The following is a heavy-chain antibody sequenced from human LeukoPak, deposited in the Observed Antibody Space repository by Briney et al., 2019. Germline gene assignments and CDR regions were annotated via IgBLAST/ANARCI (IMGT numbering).Heavy chain of an antibody. V-gene: IGHV3-9*01. D-gene: IGHD3-22*01. CDR1: GFTFDDYA. CDR3: AKALNIYSSGYYYDY. CDR2: ISWNSGSI. J-gene: IGHJ4*02. Sequence: GRSLRLSCAASGFTFDDYAMHWVRQAPGKGLEWVSGISWNSGSIGYADSVKGRFTISRDNAKNSLYLQMNSLRAEDTALYYCAKALNIYSSGYYYDYWGQGTLVTVSS.